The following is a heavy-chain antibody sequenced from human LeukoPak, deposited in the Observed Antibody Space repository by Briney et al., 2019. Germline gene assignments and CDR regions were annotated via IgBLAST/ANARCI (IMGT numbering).Heavy chain of an antibody. CDR1: GFTVSSNY. Sequence: PGVSLRLSCAASGFTVSSNYMSWVRQAPGKGLEWVSVIYSGGSTYYADSVKGRFTISRDNSKNTLYLQMNSLRAEDTAVYYCARDYYDSSGYGDYWGQGTLVTVSS. V-gene: IGHV3-53*01. J-gene: IGHJ4*02. CDR2: IYSGGST. CDR3: ARDYYDSSGYGDY. D-gene: IGHD3-22*01.